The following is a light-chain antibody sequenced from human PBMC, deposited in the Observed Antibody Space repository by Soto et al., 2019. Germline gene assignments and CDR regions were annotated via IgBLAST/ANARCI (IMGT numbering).Light chain of an antibody. V-gene: IGKV3-15*01. CDR1: QSVSSN. J-gene: IGKJ1*01. Sequence: EIEMTQSPSALSVSHGERATLSCRASQSVSSNLAWYQQKPGQAPRLLIYGASTRATGIPARFSGSGSGTEFTLTISSLQSEDFAVYSCQQYNNWPPWTFAQGTKVDI. CDR2: GAS. CDR3: QQYNNWPPWT.